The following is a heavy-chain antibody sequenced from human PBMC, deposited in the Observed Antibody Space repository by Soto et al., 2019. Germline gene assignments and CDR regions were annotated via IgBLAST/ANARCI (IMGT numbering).Heavy chain of an antibody. J-gene: IGHJ6*02. CDR3: AADFLVLYGMDV. V-gene: IGHV1-69*13. CDR2: IIPSFGNA. D-gene: IGHD3-10*01. Sequence: ASVKVSCKASGGTFSSYAISWVRQAPGQGLEWMGGIIPSFGNANYAQKFQGRVTITADESTSTAYMELSSLRSEDTAVYYCAADFLVLYGMDVWGQGTTVTVSS. CDR1: GGTFSSYA.